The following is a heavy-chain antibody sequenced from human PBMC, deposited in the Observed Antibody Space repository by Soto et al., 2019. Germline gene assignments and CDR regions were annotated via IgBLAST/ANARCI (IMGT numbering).Heavy chain of an antibody. D-gene: IGHD4-17*01. V-gene: IGHV5-10-1*01. CDR2: IDPSDSYT. CDR3: ARHLVGNGETAHYYYVMDV. J-gene: IGHJ6*02. Sequence: GESLKISCKGSGYSFTSYWISWVRQMPGKGLEWMGRIDPSDSYTNYSPSFQGHVTISADKSISTAYLQWSSLKASDTAMYYCARHLVGNGETAHYYYVMDVWGQGTTVTVSS. CDR1: GYSFTSYW.